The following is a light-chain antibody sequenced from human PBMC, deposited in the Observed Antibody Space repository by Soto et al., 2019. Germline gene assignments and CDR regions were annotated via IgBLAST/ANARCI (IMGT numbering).Light chain of an antibody. Sequence: QSALTQPPSASGTPGQRVTISCSGSSSNIGSNTVNWYQQLPGTAPKLLIYINNQRPSGVPDRFSGSKSGTSASLAISGLQSEDEADYYCAAWDDSLNGLWVFGGGTKLTVL. CDR3: AAWDDSLNGLWV. CDR1: SSNIGSNT. J-gene: IGLJ3*02. V-gene: IGLV1-44*01. CDR2: INN.